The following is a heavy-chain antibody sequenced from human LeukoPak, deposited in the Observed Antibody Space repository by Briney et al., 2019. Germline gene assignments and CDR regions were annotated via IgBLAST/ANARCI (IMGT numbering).Heavy chain of an antibody. D-gene: IGHD3-3*01. CDR3: ARQRFLEWLLSSREHNWFDR. Sequence: SETLSLTCAVSGYSISSGYYWGWIRQPPGKGLEWIGSIYHSGSTYYNPSLKSRVTISVDTSKNQFSLKLSSVTAADTAVYYCARQRFLEWLLSSREHNWFDRWGQGTLVTVSS. V-gene: IGHV4-38-2*01. CDR1: GYSISSGYY. CDR2: IYHSGST. J-gene: IGHJ5*02.